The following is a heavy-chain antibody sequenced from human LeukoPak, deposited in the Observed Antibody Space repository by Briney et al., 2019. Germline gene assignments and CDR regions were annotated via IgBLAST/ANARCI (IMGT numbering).Heavy chain of an antibody. CDR2: TDTSGNYI. Sequence: GGSLRLSCEASGFTFSNYGMNWVRQAPGKGLEWVSFTDTSGNYIYYGDSVKGRFTISRDNARNLLFLQMNGLRAEDTAVYYCVRGRSITLLRGVAMSDGFDIWGQGAMVAVSS. CDR1: GFTFSNYG. CDR3: VRGRSITLLRGVAMSDGFDI. J-gene: IGHJ3*02. V-gene: IGHV3-21*06. D-gene: IGHD3-10*01.